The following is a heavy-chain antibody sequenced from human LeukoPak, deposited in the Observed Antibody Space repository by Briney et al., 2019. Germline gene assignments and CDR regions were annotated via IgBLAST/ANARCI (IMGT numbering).Heavy chain of an antibody. CDR3: ATDVSSTFPNWFDP. J-gene: IGHJ5*02. Sequence: PSETLSLTCSVSGDSISSRTYYWTWICQHPEKGLEWIGYIWNSGSANYNPSLKSRVTISVDTSKNQFSLKLTSVTAADTAVYYCATDVSSTFPNWFDPWGQGILVIVSS. V-gene: IGHV4-31*03. D-gene: IGHD6-6*01. CDR1: GDSISSRTYY. CDR2: IWNSGSA.